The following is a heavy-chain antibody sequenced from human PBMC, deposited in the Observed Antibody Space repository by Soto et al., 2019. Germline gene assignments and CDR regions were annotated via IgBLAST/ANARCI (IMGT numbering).Heavy chain of an antibody. CDR3: AREASTLRGRYYYGMDV. D-gene: IGHD2-2*01. Sequence: QVQLQESGPGLVKPSQTLSLTCTVSGGSISSGGYYWSWIRQHPGNGLEWIGYIYYSGSTYYNPSLKSRVTISVDTSKNQFSLKLSSVTAADTAVYYCAREASTLRGRYYYGMDVWGQGTTVTVSS. CDR2: IYYSGST. J-gene: IGHJ6*02. CDR1: GGSISSGGYY. V-gene: IGHV4-31*03.